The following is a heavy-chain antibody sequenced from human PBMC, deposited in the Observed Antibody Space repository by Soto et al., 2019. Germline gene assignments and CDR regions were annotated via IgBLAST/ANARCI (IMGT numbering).Heavy chain of an antibody. D-gene: IGHD6-19*01. CDR3: ARAGGLGAVAVDY. CDR1: GGSISSGGYY. Sequence: TLSLTCTVSGGSISSGGYYWNWIRQHPGKGLEWIGYIYYIGSTYYNPSLKSRVTISLDTSKNQFSLRLSSVTAADTAVYYCARAGGLGAVAVDYWGQGTRVTVSS. CDR2: IYYIGST. V-gene: IGHV4-31*03. J-gene: IGHJ4*02.